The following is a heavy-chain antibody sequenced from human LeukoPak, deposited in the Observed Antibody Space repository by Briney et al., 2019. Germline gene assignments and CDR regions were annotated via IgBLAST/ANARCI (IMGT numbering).Heavy chain of an antibody. J-gene: IGHJ1*01. V-gene: IGHV3-21*01. D-gene: IGHD3-22*01. CDR2: ISSSSSYI. Sequence: RGSLRLSCAASGFTFSSYSMNWVRQAPGKGLEWVSSISSSSSYIYYADSVKGRFTISRDNAKNSLYLQMNSLRAEDTAVYYCARDLHYYDSSGQEYFQHWGQGTLVTVSS. CDR1: GFTFSSYS. CDR3: ARDLHYYDSSGQEYFQH.